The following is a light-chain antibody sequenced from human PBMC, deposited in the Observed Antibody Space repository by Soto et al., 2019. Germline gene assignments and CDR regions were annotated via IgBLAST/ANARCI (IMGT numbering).Light chain of an antibody. CDR2: GAS. J-gene: IGKJ1*01. V-gene: IGKV3-20*01. CDR3: QQYGSSGT. Sequence: EIGLTQSPRPLSLSPGERATLSCRASQSVSNNYLAWYQQKPGQAPRLLIYGASNRATGIPDRFSGSGSGTDFTLTISRLEPEDFAVYYCQQYGSSGTFGQGTKEDSK. CDR1: QSVSNNY.